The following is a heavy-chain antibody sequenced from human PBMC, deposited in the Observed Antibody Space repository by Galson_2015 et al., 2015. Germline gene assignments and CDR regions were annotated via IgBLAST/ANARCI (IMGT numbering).Heavy chain of an antibody. D-gene: IGHD6-13*01. CDR1: GFIFSSYE. CDR3: ERGLSRAGAYYFDY. Sequence: SLRLSCAPSGFIFSSYEMNWVRQAPGKGLEWVSYISSSGSTIHYADSVKDRFTISRDNAKTSLYLQMSSLRVEDTAVYYCERGLSRAGAYYFDYWGQGTLVTVSS. V-gene: IGHV3-48*03. J-gene: IGHJ4*02. CDR2: ISSSGSTI.